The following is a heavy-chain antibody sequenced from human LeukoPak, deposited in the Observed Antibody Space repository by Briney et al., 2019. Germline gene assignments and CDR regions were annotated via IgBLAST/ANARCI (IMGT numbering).Heavy chain of an antibody. V-gene: IGHV3-30*02. Sequence: GXXLRLSCAASGFTFSSYGMHWVRQAPGKGLEWVAFIRYDGSNKYYADSVKGRFTISRDNSKNTLYLQMNSLRAEDTAVYYCAKDRYCSSTSCYAWYFDLWGRGTLVTVSS. CDR2: IRYDGSNK. CDR3: AKDRYCSSTSCYAWYFDL. CDR1: GFTFSSYG. D-gene: IGHD2-2*01. J-gene: IGHJ2*01.